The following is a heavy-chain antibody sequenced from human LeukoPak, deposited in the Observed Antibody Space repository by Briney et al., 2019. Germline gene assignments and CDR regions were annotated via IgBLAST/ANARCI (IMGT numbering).Heavy chain of an antibody. Sequence: GGSLRLSCAASGFTFSSYAMSWVRQAPGKGLEWVSAISGSGGSTYYADSVKGRFTISRDNSRNTLYLQMNSLRAKDTAVYYCAKVLEGIAAAGTPKYFQHWGQGTLVTVSS. D-gene: IGHD6-13*01. CDR3: AKVLEGIAAAGTPKYFQH. CDR2: ISGSGGST. V-gene: IGHV3-23*01. CDR1: GFTFSSYA. J-gene: IGHJ1*01.